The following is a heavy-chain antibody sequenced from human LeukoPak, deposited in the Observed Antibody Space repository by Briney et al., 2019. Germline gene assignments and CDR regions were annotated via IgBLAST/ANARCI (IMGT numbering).Heavy chain of an antibody. Sequence: GVSLSLSCAASGFTFSSYCMHWVRQAPGKGLVWVSRINSDGSNTTYADSVKRRFTISRDNAKNTLYLQMNSLRAEDTAVYYCARNYDSSGYYYAFDYWGQGSLVTVSS. CDR1: GFTFSSYC. CDR3: ARNYDSSGYYYAFDY. J-gene: IGHJ4*02. V-gene: IGHV3-74*01. D-gene: IGHD3-22*01. CDR2: INSDGSNT.